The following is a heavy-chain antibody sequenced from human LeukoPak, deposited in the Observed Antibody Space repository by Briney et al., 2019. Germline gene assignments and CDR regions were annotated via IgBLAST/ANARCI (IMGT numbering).Heavy chain of an antibody. J-gene: IGHJ4*02. CDR2: ISSSSSTI. D-gene: IGHD3-3*01. V-gene: IGHV3-48*01. Sequence: PGGSLTLSCAASGFTFSSYSMNWVRQAPGKGLEWVSYISSSSSTIYYADSVKGRFTISRDNAKNSLYLQMNSLRAEDTAVYYCARSVKRYRWSGYYYFDYWGQGTLVTVSS. CDR1: GFTFSSYS. CDR3: ARSVKRYRWSGYYYFDY.